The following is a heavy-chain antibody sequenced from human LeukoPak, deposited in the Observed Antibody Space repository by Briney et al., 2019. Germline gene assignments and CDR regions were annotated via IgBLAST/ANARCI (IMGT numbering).Heavy chain of an antibody. CDR3: ATNDFWSGWGMDV. Sequence: PSETLSLTCTVSGGSINSYYWSWIRQPPGKGLEWIGYVSYSGSTNYNPSLKSRVTTSVDTSKNQFSLKLSSVTAADTAVYYCATNDFWSGWGMDVWGKGTTVTVSS. V-gene: IGHV4-59*01. CDR1: GGSINSYY. D-gene: IGHD3-3*01. J-gene: IGHJ6*03. CDR2: VSYSGST.